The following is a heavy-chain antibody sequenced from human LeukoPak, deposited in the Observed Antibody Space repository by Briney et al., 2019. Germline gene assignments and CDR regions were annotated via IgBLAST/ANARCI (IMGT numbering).Heavy chain of an antibody. CDR1: GFTFSNYE. CDR2: IGASGNAK. J-gene: IGHJ4*02. V-gene: IGHV3-48*03. Sequence: GGSLRLSCAASGFTFSNYEMNWVRQAPGRGLEWISYIGASGNAKYYADSVKGRFTISRDNAKNSLYLQMNSLRAEDTAVYYCARSYYDILTGFFQYYFDYWGQGTLVTVSS. D-gene: IGHD3-9*01. CDR3: ARSYYDILTGFFQYYFDY.